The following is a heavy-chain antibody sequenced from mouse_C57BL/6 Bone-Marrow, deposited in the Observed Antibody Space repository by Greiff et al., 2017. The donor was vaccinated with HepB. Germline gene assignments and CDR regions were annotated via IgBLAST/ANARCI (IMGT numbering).Heavy chain of an antibody. CDR3: ARADYYGDWYFDV. CDR1: GYTFTSYT. CDR2: INPSSGYT. V-gene: IGHV1-4*01. J-gene: IGHJ1*03. Sequence: VQLQQSGAELARPGASVKMSCKASGYTFTSYTMHWVKQRPGQGLEWIGYINPSSGYTKYNQKFKDKATMTGDKSSSTAYMQLSSLTSEDSAVYYCARADYYGDWYFDVWGTGTTVTVSS. D-gene: IGHD1-1*01.